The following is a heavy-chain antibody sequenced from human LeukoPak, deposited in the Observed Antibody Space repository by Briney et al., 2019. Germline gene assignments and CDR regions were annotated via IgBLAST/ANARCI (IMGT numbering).Heavy chain of an antibody. CDR2: IIPIFGTA. J-gene: IGHJ6*04. V-gene: IGHV1-69*01. Sequence: SVKVSCKASGGSFSSYAISWVRQAPGQGLEWMGGIIPIFGTANYAQKFQGRVTITADESTSTAYMELSSLRSEDTAVYYCASGGYSGYDFYYYYYGMDVWGKGTTVTVSS. CDR3: ASGGYSGYDFYYYYYGMDV. D-gene: IGHD5-12*01. CDR1: GGSFSSYA.